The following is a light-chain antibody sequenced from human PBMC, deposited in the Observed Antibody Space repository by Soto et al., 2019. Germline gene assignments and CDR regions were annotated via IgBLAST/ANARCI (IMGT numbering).Light chain of an antibody. J-gene: IGKJ1*01. CDR2: GAS. V-gene: IGKV3-15*01. CDR1: QSISSK. CDR3: QHYNDWRWT. Sequence: EIVMTQSPATLSVSPGEGATLSCRASQSISSKLAWYQQKRGQAPRLLIYGASTRATGVPARFSGSGSGTEFTLTISSLQSEDLEVYYGQHYNDWRWTCGQGNKVDIK.